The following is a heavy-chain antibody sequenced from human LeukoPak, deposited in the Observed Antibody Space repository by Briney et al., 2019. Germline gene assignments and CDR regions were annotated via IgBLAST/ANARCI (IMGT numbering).Heavy chain of an antibody. Sequence: ASVKVSCKASGYTFTGYYMHWVRQAPGQGLEWMGWINPNSGGTNYAQKFQGRVTMTRDTSISTAYMELSRLRSDDTAVYYCARGYCIGGSCYNWFDPWGQGTLVTVSS. CDR3: ARGYCIGGSCYNWFDP. D-gene: IGHD2-15*01. CDR1: GYTFTGYY. J-gene: IGHJ5*02. CDR2: INPNSGGT. V-gene: IGHV1-2*02.